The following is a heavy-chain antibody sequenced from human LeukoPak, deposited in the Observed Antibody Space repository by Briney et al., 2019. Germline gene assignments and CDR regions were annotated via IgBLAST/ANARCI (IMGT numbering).Heavy chain of an antibody. CDR1: GYTFTDYY. CDR3: ATFPYSSIWYYFDY. CDR2: VDPEDGET. D-gene: IGHD6-13*01. Sequence: ASVKLSCKVSGYTFTDYYMHWVQQAPGKGLEWMGLVDPEDGETIYAEKFQGRVTITADTSTDTAYMELSSLRSEDTAVYYCATFPYSSIWYYFDYWGQGTLVTVSS. V-gene: IGHV1-69-2*01. J-gene: IGHJ4*02.